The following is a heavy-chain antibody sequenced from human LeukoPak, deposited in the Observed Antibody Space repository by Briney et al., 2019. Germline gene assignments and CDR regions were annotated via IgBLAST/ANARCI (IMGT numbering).Heavy chain of an antibody. CDR3: ARGWDYDSGGRPTAYVY. J-gene: IGHJ4*02. Sequence: ASVKVSCKASAGTFSNYAINWVRQAPGQGLEWMGGIIPIFGTANYAQKFQGRVTITADKSTSTVYMELNSLKSEDTAVYYCARGWDYDSGGRPTAYVYWGQGTLVTVSS. V-gene: IGHV1-69*06. CDR1: AGTFSNYA. CDR2: IIPIFGTA. D-gene: IGHD3-22*01.